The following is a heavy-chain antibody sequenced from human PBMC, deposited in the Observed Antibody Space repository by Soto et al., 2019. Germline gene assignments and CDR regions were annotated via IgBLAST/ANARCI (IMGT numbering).Heavy chain of an antibody. D-gene: IGHD3-3*01. Sequence: VGSLILSCSASGFTFSSFGMSWVRQAPGKWLEWVSAIIGSGGSTFYSDSVKGRFTISRDNSKNNLYLQMNSLTAEDTAVYYCARERVRVASDYWGQGTLVTVSS. J-gene: IGHJ4*02. CDR3: ARERVRVASDY. CDR1: GFTFSSFG. V-gene: IGHV3-23*01. CDR2: IIGSGGST.